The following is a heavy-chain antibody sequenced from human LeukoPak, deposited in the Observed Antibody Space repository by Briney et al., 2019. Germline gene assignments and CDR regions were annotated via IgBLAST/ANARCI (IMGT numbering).Heavy chain of an antibody. CDR3: ARVRGGDYGYIGFDP. D-gene: IGHD4-17*01. CDR2: IYHSGRT. V-gene: IGHV4-4*02. J-gene: IGHJ5*02. Sequence: PSETLSLTCAVSGDSISSSNWWTWVRQPPGKGLEWIGEIYHSGRTYYNPSLKSRVTISVDTSKNQFSLKLSSVTAADTAVYHCARVRGGDYGYIGFDPWGQGTLVTVSS. CDR1: GDSISSSNW.